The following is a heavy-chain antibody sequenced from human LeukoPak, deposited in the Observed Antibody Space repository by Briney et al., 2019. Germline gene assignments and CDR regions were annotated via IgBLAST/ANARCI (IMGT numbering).Heavy chain of an antibody. CDR2: IHYSGAT. CDR3: AREDPLTAHFDY. V-gene: IGHV4-59*02. Sequence: SETLSLTCSVSGVSVNSRYWSWVRQPPEKGLEWIGHIHYSGATNYNPSLKSRVSISIDTPRNQFSLSLSSVTAADTAVYYCAREDPLTAHFDYWGQGTLVTVSS. J-gene: IGHJ4*02. D-gene: IGHD2-21*02. CDR1: GVSVNSRY.